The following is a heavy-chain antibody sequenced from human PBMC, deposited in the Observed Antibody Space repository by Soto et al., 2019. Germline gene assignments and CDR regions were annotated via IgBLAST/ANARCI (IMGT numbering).Heavy chain of an antibody. D-gene: IGHD1-26*01. J-gene: IGHJ6*02. CDR3: AKDRRADWESYYYYAMDV. CDR2: IIPIYGTA. Sequence: QVQLVLSGAEVKKPGSSVKVSCKASGGTFSSFTISWVRQAPGQGLEWMGGIIPIYGTANYAQKFQGRVTITADASTRTAYMELSSLRSEDTAVYYCAKDRRADWESYYYYAMDVWGQGTTVTVSS. V-gene: IGHV1-69*01. CDR1: GGTFSSFT.